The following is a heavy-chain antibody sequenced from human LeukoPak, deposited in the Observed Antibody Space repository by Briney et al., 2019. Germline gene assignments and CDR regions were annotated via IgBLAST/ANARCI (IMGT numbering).Heavy chain of an antibody. J-gene: IGHJ5*02. D-gene: IGHD3-3*01. V-gene: IGHV4-59*11. CDR2: IYYSGST. Sequence: PSETLSLTCTVSGGSISSHYWSWIRQPPGKGLEWIGYIYYSGSTNYNPSLKSRVTISVDTSKNQFSLKLSSVTAADTAVYYCARVYYDFWSGYQEGWFDPWGQGTLVTVSS. CDR1: GGSISSHY. CDR3: ARVYYDFWSGYQEGWFDP.